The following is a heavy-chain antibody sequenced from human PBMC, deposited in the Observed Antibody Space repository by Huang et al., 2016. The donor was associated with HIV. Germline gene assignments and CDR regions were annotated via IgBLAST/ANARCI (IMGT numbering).Heavy chain of an antibody. Sequence: QITLKESGPTVIKPTQTLTLTCCFSGFSLNHKGVGVGWIRQPPGKALEWLLLIYWDDDKRFTPSLKNRITITKDTSKNQVVFTMTNLDPMDTGTYYCAHIGRLGNYYMDVWGNETTVTVSS. CDR3: AHIGRLGNYYMDV. CDR1: GFSLNHKGVG. J-gene: IGHJ6*03. V-gene: IGHV2-5*02. CDR2: IYWDDDK. D-gene: IGHD7-27*01.